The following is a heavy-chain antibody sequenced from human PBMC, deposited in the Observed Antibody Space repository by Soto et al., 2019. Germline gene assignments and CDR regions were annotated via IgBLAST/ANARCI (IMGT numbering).Heavy chain of an antibody. CDR3: AKFFVETGSNSGWPWTFHY. V-gene: IGHV3-23*01. CDR1: GFTFSNYA. D-gene: IGHD6-25*01. J-gene: IGHJ4*02. CDR2: ISGSGGTT. Sequence: EVQLLESGGGLVQPGRSLRLSCAASGFTFSNYAMSCVRQAPGQGLDWVSAISGSGGTTYYADSVKGRFTISRDNSKNTLFLQTNSLRAEDAAVYYCAKFFVETGSNSGWPWTFHYWGQGTLVNVSS.